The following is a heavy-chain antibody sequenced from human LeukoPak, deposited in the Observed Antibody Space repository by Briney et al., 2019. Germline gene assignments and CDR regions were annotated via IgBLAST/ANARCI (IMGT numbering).Heavy chain of an antibody. D-gene: IGHD5-18*01. CDR3: ARTLGGYNYGPYDS. CDR1: GFTFSSYG. V-gene: IGHV3-33*01. CDR2: IWSDGGDK. Sequence: PGGSLRLSCAASGFTFSSYGFHWVRQAPGKGLDWVAVIWSDGGDKYYSDSVRGRFTISRDNSDDTLYLQMDSLRAEDTAVYFCARTLGGYNYGPYDSWGQGTLVSVSS. J-gene: IGHJ4*02.